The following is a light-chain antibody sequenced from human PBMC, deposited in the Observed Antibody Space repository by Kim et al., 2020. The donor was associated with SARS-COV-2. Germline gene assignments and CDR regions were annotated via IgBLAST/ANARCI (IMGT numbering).Light chain of an antibody. CDR3: QQYDSSPWT. Sequence: EIVLTQSPATLSVSPGERATLSCRASQSVSSNLAWYQQKPGKVPRPLIYGASTRDTAVPAKFSGSGSGTDFTLTISSLQSEDFAVYYCQQYDSSPWTFGQGTKVDIK. CDR2: GAS. J-gene: IGKJ1*01. CDR1: QSVSSN. V-gene: IGKV3-15*01.